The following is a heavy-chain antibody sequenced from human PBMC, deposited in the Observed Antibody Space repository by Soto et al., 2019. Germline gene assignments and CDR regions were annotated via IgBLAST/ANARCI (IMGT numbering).Heavy chain of an antibody. CDR3: ARRARPDFYYMDV. J-gene: IGHJ6*03. V-gene: IGHV3-64*01. CDR1: GFTLSGYA. Sequence: EVQLAESGGGLAQPGGSPRLSCAASGFTLSGYAMDWVRQAPGKGLEYGSGISSNGVGTYYANSVQGRFTISRDNSKNTVYLQMGSLRPEDMAVYYCARRARPDFYYMDVWGKGTTVTVSS. D-gene: IGHD6-6*01. CDR2: ISSNGVGT.